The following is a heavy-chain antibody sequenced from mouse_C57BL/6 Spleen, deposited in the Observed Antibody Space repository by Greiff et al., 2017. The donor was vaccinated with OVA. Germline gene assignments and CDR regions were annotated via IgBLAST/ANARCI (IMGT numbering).Heavy chain of an antibody. V-gene: IGHV1-42*01. CDR3: ARVRRIYYYAMDY. CDR1: GYSFTGYY. Sequence: VKLVESGPELVKPGASVKISCKASGYSFTGYYMHWVKQSPEQSLEWIGEINPSTGGTTYNQKFQAKATLTVDTSSSTAYMQLKSLTSEDSAVYYCARVRRIYYYAMDYWGQGTSVTVSS. CDR2: INPSTGGT. D-gene: IGHD2-14*01. J-gene: IGHJ4*01.